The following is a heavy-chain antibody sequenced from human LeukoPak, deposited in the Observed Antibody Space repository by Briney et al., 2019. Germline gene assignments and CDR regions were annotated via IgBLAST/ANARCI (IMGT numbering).Heavy chain of an antibody. Sequence: PSETLSLTCSVSGGPISNSMTYWGWIRQSPGKGLEWIGYIYYSGSTNYNPSLKSRVTISVDTSKNQFSLKLSSVTAADTAVYYCARHAVKDYYDSSGAFDIWGQGTMVTVSS. V-gene: IGHV4-61*05. CDR2: IYYSGST. D-gene: IGHD3-22*01. CDR1: GGPISNSMTY. CDR3: ARHAVKDYYDSSGAFDI. J-gene: IGHJ3*02.